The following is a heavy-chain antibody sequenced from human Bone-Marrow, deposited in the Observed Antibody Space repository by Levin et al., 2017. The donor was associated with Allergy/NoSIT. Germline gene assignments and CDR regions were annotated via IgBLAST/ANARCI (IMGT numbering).Heavy chain of an antibody. J-gene: IGHJ4*02. CDR1: GFTFSNYA. CDR3: ATVSPTTVGLADY. D-gene: IGHD4-23*01. Sequence: PPGGSLRLSCAASGFTFSNYAMSWVRQAPGKGLEWVSAISGRSENTYYAGSVKGRFTVSRDDSKNTLSLQMNNLRAEDTAVYYCATVSPTTVGLADYWGQGTLVTVSS. V-gene: IGHV3-23*01. CDR2: ISGRSENT.